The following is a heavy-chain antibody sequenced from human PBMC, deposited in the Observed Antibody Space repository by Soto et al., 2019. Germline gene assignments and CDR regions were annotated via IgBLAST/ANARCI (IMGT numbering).Heavy chain of an antibody. CDR3: ASSGSYY. CDR2: ISGSGGST. V-gene: IGHV3-23*01. Sequence: VQLLESGGGLVQPGGSLRPCCAASGFTFSSYAMSWVRQAPGKGLEWVSAISGSGGSTYYADSVKGRFTISRDNSKNKLYLKMNSLRADDTAVYYCASSGSYYWGQGTLVTVSS. D-gene: IGHD1-26*01. J-gene: IGHJ4*02. CDR1: GFTFSSYA.